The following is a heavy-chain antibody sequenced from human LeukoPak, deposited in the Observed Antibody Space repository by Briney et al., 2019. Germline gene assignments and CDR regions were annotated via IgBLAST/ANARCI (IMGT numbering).Heavy chain of an antibody. CDR3: ARGKSKFDY. CDR2: IYYSGST. V-gene: IGHV4-59*08. CDR1: GGSMRSNY. J-gene: IGHJ4*02. Sequence: SETLSLTCTVSGGSMRSNYWSLTRQPPGKGLEWIGNIYYSGSTNYNPSLKSRVTISIDPSKNQFSLKLSSVTAADTAVYYCARGKSKFDYWGQGTLVTVSS.